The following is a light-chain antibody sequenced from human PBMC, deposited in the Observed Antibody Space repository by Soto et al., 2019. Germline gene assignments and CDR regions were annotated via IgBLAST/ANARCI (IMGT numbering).Light chain of an antibody. Sequence: DIQMTQSPSTLSASVGDRVTITCRASQSISSWLAWYQQKPGKAPKLLIYKASSLESGVPSRFSGSGSGTEFPLTISSLQPDDFAPYYCQQSNSYPHTFGQGTKLEIK. CDR3: QQSNSYPHT. CDR2: KAS. CDR1: QSISSW. J-gene: IGKJ2*01. V-gene: IGKV1-5*03.